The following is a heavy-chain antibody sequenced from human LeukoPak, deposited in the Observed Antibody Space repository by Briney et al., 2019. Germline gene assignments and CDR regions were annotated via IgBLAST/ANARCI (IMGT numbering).Heavy chain of an antibody. CDR3: ARDCSGGSCYPPDAFDI. CDR1: GGSFSGYY. CDR2: INHSGST. D-gene: IGHD2-15*01. Sequence: PSETLSLTCAVYGGSFSGYYWSWIRQPPGKGLEWIGEINHSGSTNYNPSLKSRVTMSVDTSKNQFSLKLSSVTAADTAVYYCARDCSGGSCYPPDAFDIWGQGTMVTVSS. V-gene: IGHV4-34*01. J-gene: IGHJ3*02.